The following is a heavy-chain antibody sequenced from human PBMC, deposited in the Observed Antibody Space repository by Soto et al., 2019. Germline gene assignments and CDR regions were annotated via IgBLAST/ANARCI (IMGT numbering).Heavy chain of an antibody. CDR2: ITSSGSST. CDR1: GFTFSNYA. V-gene: IGHV3-23*01. Sequence: EVQLLESGGGLVQPGGSLRLSCAASGFTFSNYAMTWVRQSPGKGLEWVSIITSSGSSTHFADSVKGRFPISRDNSKNTLYLQMNTLRAEDTAVYYCAKGMATLLGWFDSWGQGTQVTVSS. J-gene: IGHJ5*01. CDR3: AKGMATLLGWFDS. D-gene: IGHD5-12*01.